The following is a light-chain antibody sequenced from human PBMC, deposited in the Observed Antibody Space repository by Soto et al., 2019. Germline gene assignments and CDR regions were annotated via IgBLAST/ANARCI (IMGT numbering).Light chain of an antibody. CDR1: QNVLHSSNNNNY. J-gene: IGKJ3*01. CDR2: WAS. Sequence: DIVMTQSPDSLAVSLGERATINCKSSQNVLHSSNNNNYLAWYQQKPGQPPKLLIYWASTRESGVPDRFSGSGSGTDFTLTISSLQAEDVAVYYCQQYYSTPFTFGPGTKVDIK. V-gene: IGKV4-1*01. CDR3: QQYYSTPFT.